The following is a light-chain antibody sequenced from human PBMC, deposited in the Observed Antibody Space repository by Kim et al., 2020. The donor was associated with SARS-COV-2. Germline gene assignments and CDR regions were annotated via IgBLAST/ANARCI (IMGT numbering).Light chain of an antibody. CDR3: QQYNNFPLT. J-gene: IGKJ4*01. V-gene: IGKV4-1*01. Sequence: DIVMTQSTDSLAVSLGERATINCKSSQSVLSSSNNKNYVAWYQQKPGQPPKLLIYWTSIREFGVPDRFSGSGSGTDFTLTISSLQAEDVAVYHCQQYNNFPLTFGGGTKVDIK. CDR2: WTS. CDR1: QSVLSSSNNKNY.